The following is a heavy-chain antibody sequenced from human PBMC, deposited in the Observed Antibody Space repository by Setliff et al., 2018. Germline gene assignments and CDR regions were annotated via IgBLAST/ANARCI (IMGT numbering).Heavy chain of an antibody. V-gene: IGHV3-48*01. CDR2: ISSSSSTI. Sequence: GGSLRLSCAASGFTFSTYSMNWVRQAPGRGLEWVSFISSSSSTIYYADSVKGRFTISRDNAKTSLYLQMNSLRADDTAVYYCARLRAPGSHGLDPWGRGTLVTVS. D-gene: IGHD3-10*01. J-gene: IGHJ5*02. CDR3: ARLRAPGSHGLDP. CDR1: GFTFSTYS.